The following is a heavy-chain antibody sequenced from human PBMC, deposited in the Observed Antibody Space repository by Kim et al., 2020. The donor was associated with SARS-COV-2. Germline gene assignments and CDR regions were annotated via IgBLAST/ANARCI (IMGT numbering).Heavy chain of an antibody. D-gene: IGHD3-22*01. CDR3: AREGHEGGYLT. Sequence: ASVKVSCKASGYTFTDYAIHWVRQAPGQRFEWMGWINAGNGNTRYSQNLQGRVTITRDTSATTAYMELSSLRSEDTAVYHCAREGHEGGYLTWGQGTMVTVSS. V-gene: IGHV1-3*01. J-gene: IGHJ3*01. CDR2: INAGNGNT. CDR1: GYTFTDYA.